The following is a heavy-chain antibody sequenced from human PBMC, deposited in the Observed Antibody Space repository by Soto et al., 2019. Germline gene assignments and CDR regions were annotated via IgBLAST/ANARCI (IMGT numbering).Heavy chain of an antibody. CDR3: AREVYSSSWHHFDN. Sequence: ASVKVSCKASGYIFTSYYLHCVRQAPGQGLEWMGIINPKAGSASYPQKFQGRVTMTRDTSTSTVYMVLSSLRSEDTAVYYCAREVYSSSWHHFDNWGQGTLVTVSS. D-gene: IGHD6-13*01. J-gene: IGHJ4*02. CDR1: GYIFTSYY. V-gene: IGHV1-46*01. CDR2: INPKAGSA.